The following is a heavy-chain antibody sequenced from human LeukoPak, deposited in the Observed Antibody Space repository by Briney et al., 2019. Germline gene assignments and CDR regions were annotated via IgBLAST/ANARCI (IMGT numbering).Heavy chain of an antibody. V-gene: IGHV4-59*12. CDR3: TRDQRSGYSGYDYYYYYYMDV. D-gene: IGHD5-12*01. CDR2: IYYSGST. J-gene: IGHJ6*03. Sequence: SETLSLTCTVSGGSISSYYWSWIRQPPGKGLEWIGYIYYSGSTNYNPSLKSRVTISVDTSKNQFSLKLSSVTAADTAVYYCTRDQRSGYSGYDYYYYYYMDVWGKGTTVTVSS. CDR1: GGSISSYY.